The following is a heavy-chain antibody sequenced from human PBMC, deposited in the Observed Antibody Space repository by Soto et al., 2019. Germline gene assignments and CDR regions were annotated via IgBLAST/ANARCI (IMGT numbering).Heavy chain of an antibody. V-gene: IGHV5-10-1*01. J-gene: IGHJ5*02. Sequence: PGESLKISCKGPGYSFTGYWISWVRQMPGKGLEWMGRIDPSDSYTNYSPSFQGHVTMSADKSINTAYLQWSSLKASDSAMYYCARHKAFYYDNSGAWGQGSLVTVSS. CDR1: GYSFTGYW. CDR3: ARHKAFYYDNSGA. D-gene: IGHD3-22*01. CDR2: IDPSDSYT.